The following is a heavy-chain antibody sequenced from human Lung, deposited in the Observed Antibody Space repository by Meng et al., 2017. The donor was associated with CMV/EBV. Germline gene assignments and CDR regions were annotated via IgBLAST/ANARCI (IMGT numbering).Heavy chain of an antibody. J-gene: IGHJ4*02. CDR2: TSPYDGNT. D-gene: IGHD2-2*01. V-gene: IGHV1-18*01. CDR1: GYTFTSYG. Sequence: ASVXVPXKAPGYTFTSYGIIWVRQAPGQGLEWMGWTSPYDGNTNYAQTLQDRVTMTTDTPTSTAYMELRSLRSDDTAVYFCARERGYCGTTSCSYYFDYWGQGXLVTVSS. CDR3: ARERGYCGTTSCSYYFDY.